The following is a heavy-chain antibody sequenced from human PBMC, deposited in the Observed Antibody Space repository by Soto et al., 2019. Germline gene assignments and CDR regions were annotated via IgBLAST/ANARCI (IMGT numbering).Heavy chain of an antibody. CDR2: IHWNDDN. D-gene: IGHD2-15*01. Sequence: QITLEETGPTLVKPTQTLTLTCTFSGFSLTTGRVGVGWIRQPPGKALEWLAVIHWNDDNHYSPSLKSRLTXPXXPSKNQVVLTLTNMDPVDTATYYCTHRLVGSGQGYWGQGTLVTVSS. CDR1: GFSLTTGRVG. CDR3: THRLVGSGQGY. J-gene: IGHJ4*02. V-gene: IGHV2-5*01.